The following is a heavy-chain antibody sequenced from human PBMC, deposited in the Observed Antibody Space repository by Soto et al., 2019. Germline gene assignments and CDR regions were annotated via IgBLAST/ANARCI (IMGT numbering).Heavy chain of an antibody. CDR2: IYYSGST. V-gene: IGHV4-59*01. Sequence: SETLSLTCTVSGGSISSYYWSWIRQPPGKGLEWIGYIYYSGSTNYNPSLKSRVTISVDTSKNQFSLKLSSVTAADTAVYSCARQDYDFWSGTPNCFDPWGQGTLVTVSS. D-gene: IGHD3-3*01. CDR1: GGSISSYY. CDR3: ARQDYDFWSGTPNCFDP. J-gene: IGHJ5*02.